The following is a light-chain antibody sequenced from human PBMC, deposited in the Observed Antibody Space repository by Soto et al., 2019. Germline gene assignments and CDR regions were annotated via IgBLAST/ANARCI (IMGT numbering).Light chain of an antibody. CDR3: QQCYSSPLT. CDR2: AAS. Sequence: DIQMTQSPSSLSASVGDSVTIAWRASQTISNYLNWYQQQPGKAPKLLIYAASSLKSGVPSRFTGSGSGTDFTLTISSLQPEDFATYYCQQCYSSPLTFGGGTKV. V-gene: IGKV1-39*01. CDR1: QTISNY. J-gene: IGKJ4*01.